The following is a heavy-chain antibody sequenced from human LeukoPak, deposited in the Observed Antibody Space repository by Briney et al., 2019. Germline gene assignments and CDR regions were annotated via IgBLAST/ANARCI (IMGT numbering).Heavy chain of an antibody. Sequence: ASVKVSCKASGYTFTKYTMNWVRQAPGQGLEWMGWINTNTGNPAYAQGLTGRFVFSLDTSVTTAYLQISSLKAEDTAVYYCARSGGGSSLSAYYYYNGMDVWGQGTTVTVSS. J-gene: IGHJ6*02. CDR2: INTNTGNP. CDR1: GYTFTKYT. CDR3: ARSGGGSSLSAYYYYNGMDV. D-gene: IGHD3-10*01. V-gene: IGHV7-4-1*02.